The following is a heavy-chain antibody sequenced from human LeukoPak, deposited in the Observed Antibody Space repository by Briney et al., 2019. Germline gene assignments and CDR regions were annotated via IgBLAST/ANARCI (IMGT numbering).Heavy chain of an antibody. D-gene: IGHD5-24*01. CDR3: AREGRWLQYLYAFDI. CDR2: IYYSGST. J-gene: IGHJ3*02. CDR1: GGSISNSDYY. Sequence: SETLSLTCTDSGGSISNSDYYWDWIRQPPGKGLEWIGSIYYSGSTYYNPSLKSRVTISVDTSKNQFSLKLSSVTAADTAVYYCAREGRWLQYLYAFDIWGQGTMVTVSS. V-gene: IGHV4-39*07.